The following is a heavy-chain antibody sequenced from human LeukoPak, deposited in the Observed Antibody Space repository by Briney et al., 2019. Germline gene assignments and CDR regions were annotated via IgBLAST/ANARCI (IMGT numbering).Heavy chain of an antibody. J-gene: IGHJ3*02. Sequence: PSETLSLTCTVSGGSISSYYWSWIRQPPGKELEWIGYIYYSGSTNYNPSLKSRVTISVDTSKNQFSLKLSSVTAADTAVYYCARDRSNYYNDAFDIWGQGTMVTVSS. CDR3: ARDRSNYYNDAFDI. CDR1: GGSISSYY. CDR2: IYYSGST. V-gene: IGHV4-59*01. D-gene: IGHD3-3*01.